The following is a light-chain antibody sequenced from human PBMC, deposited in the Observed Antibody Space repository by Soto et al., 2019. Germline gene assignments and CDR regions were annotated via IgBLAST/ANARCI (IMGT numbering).Light chain of an antibody. CDR2: EVS. V-gene: IGLV2-8*01. CDR3: SSYAGSNSVV. Sequence: QSVLTQPPSASGSPGQSVTISCTGTSSDVGGYNYVSWYQQHPGKVPKLIIYEVSKRPSGVPDRFSASKSGNAASLTVSGIQAEDEADDYCSSYAGSNSVVFGGGTKLTVL. CDR1: SSDVGGYNY. J-gene: IGLJ2*01.